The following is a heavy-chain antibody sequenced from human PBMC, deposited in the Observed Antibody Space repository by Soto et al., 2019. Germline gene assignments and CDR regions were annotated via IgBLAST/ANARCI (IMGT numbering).Heavy chain of an antibody. CDR3: AKGRIAVAGTWYSSYGMDV. CDR1: GFTFSSYG. V-gene: IGHV3-30*18. J-gene: IGHJ6*02. D-gene: IGHD6-19*01. Sequence: GGSLRLSCAASGFTFSSYGMHWVRQAPGKGLEWVAGISYDGSNKYYADSVKGRFTISRDNSKNTLYLQMNSLRAEDTAAYYCAKGRIAVAGTWYSSYGMDVWGQGTTVTVSS. CDR2: ISYDGSNK.